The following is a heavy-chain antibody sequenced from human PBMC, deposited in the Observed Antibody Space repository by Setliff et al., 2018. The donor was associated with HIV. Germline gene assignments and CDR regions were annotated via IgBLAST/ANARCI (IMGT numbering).Heavy chain of an antibody. CDR2: INPNSGGT. Sequence: APVKVSCKASGDTFTDYYFHWLRQAPGQGLEWMGRINPNSGGTNYAQKFRGRVTMTRDTSISTVYMELSSLTSDDTAVYYCARDTSSSYWGQGTPVTVSS. CDR3: ARDTSSSY. J-gene: IGHJ4*02. D-gene: IGHD2-2*01. CDR1: GDTFTDYY. V-gene: IGHV1-2*06.